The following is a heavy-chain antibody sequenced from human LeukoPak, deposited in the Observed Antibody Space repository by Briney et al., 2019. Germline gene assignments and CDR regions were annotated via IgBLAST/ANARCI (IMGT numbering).Heavy chain of an antibody. Sequence: PSETLSLTCTVSGGSISSGGYCWSWIRQHPGKGLEWIGYIYYSGSTYSNPSLKSRVTISVDTSKNQFSLKLSSVTAADTAVYHCARDTGGYSTSSSRAFDIWGQGTMVTVSS. CDR1: GGSISSGGYC. CDR2: IYYSGST. V-gene: IGHV4-31*03. D-gene: IGHD2-8*02. J-gene: IGHJ3*02. CDR3: ARDTGGYSTSSSRAFDI.